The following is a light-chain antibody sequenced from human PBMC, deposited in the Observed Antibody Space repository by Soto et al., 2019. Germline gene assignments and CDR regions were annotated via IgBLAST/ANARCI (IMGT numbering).Light chain of an antibody. J-gene: IGKJ1*01. V-gene: IGKV3-15*01. CDR2: GAS. CDR1: QSVNSN. Sequence: EIVMTQSPSTLSVSPGERATLSCRARQSVNSNSAWYQQKPGHAPRLLIYGASTRATAIPARFSGSGSGTEFTLTISSLQSEDFAVYYCQQYNNCPWTFGQGTKVEIK. CDR3: QQYNNCPWT.